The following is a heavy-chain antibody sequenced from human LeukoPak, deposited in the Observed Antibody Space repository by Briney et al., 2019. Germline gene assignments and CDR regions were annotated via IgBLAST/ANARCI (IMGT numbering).Heavy chain of an antibody. CDR1: GFTFSSYG. V-gene: IGHV3-23*01. Sequence: PGGSLRLSCAASGFTFSSYGMHWVRQAPGKGLEWVSAISGSGGSTYYADSVKGRFTISRDNSKNTLYLQMNSLRAEDTAVYYCAKDALEGSYRYKPLFDYWGQGTLVTVSS. CDR2: ISGSGGST. CDR3: AKDALEGSYRYKPLFDY. J-gene: IGHJ4*02. D-gene: IGHD3-16*02.